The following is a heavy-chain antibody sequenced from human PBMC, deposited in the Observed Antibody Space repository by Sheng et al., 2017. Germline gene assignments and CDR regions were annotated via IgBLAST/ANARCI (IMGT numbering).Heavy chain of an antibody. V-gene: IGHV3-9*03. CDR1: GFTFDDYA. D-gene: IGHD1-26*01. Sequence: EVQLVESGGGLVQPGRSLRLSCAASGFTFDDYAMHWVRQAPGKGLEWVSGISWNSGTIGYADSVKGRFTISRDNAKNSLYLQMNSLRAEDMALYYCAKGLVGATFDYFDYWGQGTLVTVS. J-gene: IGHJ4*02. CDR3: AKGLVGATFDYFDY. CDR2: ISWNSGTI.